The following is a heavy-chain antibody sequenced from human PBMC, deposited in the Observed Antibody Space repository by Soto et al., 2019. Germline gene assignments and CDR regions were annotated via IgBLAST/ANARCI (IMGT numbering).Heavy chain of an antibody. Sequence: EVQLLESGGGLVQPGGSLRLSCAASGFTFSSYAMSWVRQAPGKGLEWVSAISGSGGSTYYADSMKGRFTISRDNSKNTLYVQTNSLRAEDTAVYYCAKDHWGSSSFFDYWGQGTMVTVSS. CDR1: GFTFSSYA. V-gene: IGHV3-23*01. CDR2: ISGSGGST. D-gene: IGHD6-6*01. J-gene: IGHJ4*02. CDR3: AKDHWGSSSFFDY.